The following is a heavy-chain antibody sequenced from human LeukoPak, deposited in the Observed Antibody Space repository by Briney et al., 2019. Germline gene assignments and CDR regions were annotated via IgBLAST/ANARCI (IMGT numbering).Heavy chain of an antibody. V-gene: IGHV1-46*01. Sequence: ASVKVSCKASGYTFTTYYMHWVRQAPGQGLEWMGIVNPSGGSTSYAQKFQASVTMTSDTSTSTVYMELSSLRSEDTAVYYCARDIPGSSWHTNYHYGMDVWGQGTTVTVSS. CDR1: GYTFTTYY. D-gene: IGHD6-13*01. J-gene: IGHJ6*02. CDR2: VNPSGGST. CDR3: ARDIPGSSWHTNYHYGMDV.